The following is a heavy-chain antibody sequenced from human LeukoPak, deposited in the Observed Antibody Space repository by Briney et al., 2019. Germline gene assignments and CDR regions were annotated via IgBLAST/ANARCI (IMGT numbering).Heavy chain of an antibody. Sequence: SETLSLTCTVSGDSFSSVTDYWAWVRQPPGKGLEWIASGDYSGGTYYNPSLESRVAISADMSTKQISLKLTSVTAADTAVYYCARAYGDYVIGYWGQGTLVTVSS. V-gene: IGHV4-39*07. CDR1: GDSFSSVTDY. CDR3: ARAYGDYVIGY. D-gene: IGHD4-17*01. CDR2: GDYSGGT. J-gene: IGHJ4*02.